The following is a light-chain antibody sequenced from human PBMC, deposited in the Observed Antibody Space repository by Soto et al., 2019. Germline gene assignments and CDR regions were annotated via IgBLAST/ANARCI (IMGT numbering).Light chain of an antibody. V-gene: IGLV2-14*01. CDR1: SSDVGDYNY. Sequence: QSVLTQPASVSGSPGQSITISCTGASSDVGDYNYVSWYQEHPGQVPKLIIFEVTTRPSGVSDRFSGSRSGNTASLTISGLQAEDEADYYCLSHTGSRTLFGGGTKL. CDR3: LSHTGSRTL. CDR2: EVT. J-gene: IGLJ3*02.